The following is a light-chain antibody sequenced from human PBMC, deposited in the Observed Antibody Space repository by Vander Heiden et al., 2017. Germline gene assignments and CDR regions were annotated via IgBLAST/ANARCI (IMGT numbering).Light chain of an antibody. CDR1: SSDIGAYNY. J-gene: IGLJ1*01. CDR2: DVS. CDR3: SSYTSTSTLYV. Sequence: QSALTQPASVSGSRGQSLTIPCSGNSSDIGAYNYVSWFQQHPDKAPKLIIYDVSIRPSGVSNRFSGSKSGNTASLTISGLLPEDEADYFCSSYTSTSTLYVFGTGTKVTVL. V-gene: IGLV2-14*01.